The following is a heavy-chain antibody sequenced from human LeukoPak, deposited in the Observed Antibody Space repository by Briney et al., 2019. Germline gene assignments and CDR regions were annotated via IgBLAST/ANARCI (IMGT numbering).Heavy chain of an antibody. V-gene: IGHV1-69*01. Sequence: ASVKVSCKASGGTFSSYAISWVRQAPGQGLEWMGGIIPIFGTANYAQKFQGRVTITADESTSTAYMELSSLRSEDTAVYYCARGTAMGRESDYWGQGTLVTVSS. D-gene: IGHD5-18*01. J-gene: IGHJ4*02. CDR3: ARGTAMGRESDY. CDR1: GGTFSSYA. CDR2: IIPIFGTA.